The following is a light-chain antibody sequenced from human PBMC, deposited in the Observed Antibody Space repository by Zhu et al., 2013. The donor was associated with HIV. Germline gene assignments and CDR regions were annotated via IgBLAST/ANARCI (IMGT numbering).Light chain of an antibody. CDR3: QSYDSSLSGVV. CDR2: GNR. CDR1: SSNIGTGYD. J-gene: IGLJ2*01. Sequence: QSVPTQPPSVSGAPGQRVSLSCSGSSSNIGTGYDVYSYQQPPGTAPKVLIYGNRNRPSGVPDRFSGSKSGTSASLAITGLQAEDEADYYCQSYDSSLSGVVFGGGTKLTVL. V-gene: IGLV1-40*01.